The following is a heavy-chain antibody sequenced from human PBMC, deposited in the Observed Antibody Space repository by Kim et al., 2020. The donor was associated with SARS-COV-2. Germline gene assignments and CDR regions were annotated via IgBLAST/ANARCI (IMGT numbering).Heavy chain of an antibody. CDR3: VKERTNGWYDFDY. CDR1: GFTFSSYA. CDR2: ISNNGGST. D-gene: IGHD6-19*01. J-gene: IGHJ4*02. V-gene: IGHV3-64D*06. Sequence: GGSLRLSCSASGFTFSSYAMHWVRQAPGKGLEYVSGISNNGGSTYYADSVKGRFIISRDNSKNTLYLQMNPLRSEDTAVYYCVKERTNGWYDFDYWGQRTLVTVSS.